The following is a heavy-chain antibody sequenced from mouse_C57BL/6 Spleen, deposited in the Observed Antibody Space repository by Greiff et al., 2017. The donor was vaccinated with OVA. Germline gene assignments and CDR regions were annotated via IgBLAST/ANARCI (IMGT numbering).Heavy chain of an antibody. J-gene: IGHJ1*03. CDR3: ARARVWYGSSWYFDV. Sequence: EVKLVESGGGLVKPGGSLKLSCAASGFTFSSYAMSWVRQTPEKRLEWVATISDGGSYTYYPANVKGRFTISRDNAKNNLYLQMSHLKSEDTAMYYCARARVWYGSSWYFDVWGTGTTVTVSS. V-gene: IGHV5-4*03. CDR2: ISDGGSYT. D-gene: IGHD1-1*01. CDR1: GFTFSSYA.